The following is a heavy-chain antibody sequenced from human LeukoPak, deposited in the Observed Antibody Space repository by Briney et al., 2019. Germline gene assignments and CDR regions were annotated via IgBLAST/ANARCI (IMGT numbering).Heavy chain of an antibody. CDR3: ARDPNGDYIGAFDM. D-gene: IGHD4-17*01. Sequence: GGSLRLSCTASGFTFSAHAMMWVRQAPGKGPEWVSAIRGGGGSAYYADSVKGRFTISRDNSKYTLFLQMNSLRAEDTAVYYCARDPNGDYIGAFDMWGPGTMVTVSS. CDR1: GFTFSAHA. J-gene: IGHJ3*02. CDR2: IRGGGGSA. V-gene: IGHV3-23*01.